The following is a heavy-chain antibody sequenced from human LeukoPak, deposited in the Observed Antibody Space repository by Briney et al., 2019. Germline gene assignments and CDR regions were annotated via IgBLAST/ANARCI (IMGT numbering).Heavy chain of an antibody. Sequence: GGSLRLSCAASGFTFSSYAMSWVRQAPGKGLEWFSAISGSGGSTYYADSVKGRFTISRDNSKNTLYLQMNSLRAEDTAVYYCAKDPSRDSSGYYYGLTVDYWGQGTLVTVSS. V-gene: IGHV3-23*01. CDR3: AKDPSRDSSGYYYGLTVDY. CDR1: GFTFSSYA. CDR2: ISGSGGST. J-gene: IGHJ4*02. D-gene: IGHD3-22*01.